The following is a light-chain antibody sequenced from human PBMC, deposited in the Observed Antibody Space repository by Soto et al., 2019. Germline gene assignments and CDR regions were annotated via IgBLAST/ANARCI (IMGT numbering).Light chain of an antibody. CDR3: QEYNTWPWT. V-gene: IGKV3-20*01. J-gene: IGKJ1*01. CDR2: GAS. Sequence: VLTHSPGTLSLSPWEIATLSCRASQSVSSTYSAWYQQKPGQAPRLLIYGASSRATGIPDRFSGSGSGTEFTLTISSLQSEDFAVYYCQEYNTWPWTFGQGTKVDIK. CDR1: QSVSSTY.